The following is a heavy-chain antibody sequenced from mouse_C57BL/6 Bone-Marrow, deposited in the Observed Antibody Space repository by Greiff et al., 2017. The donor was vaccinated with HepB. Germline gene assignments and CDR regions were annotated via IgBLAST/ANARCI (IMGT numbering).Heavy chain of an antibody. CDR3: ARNVYGYDWFAY. D-gene: IGHD2-2*01. V-gene: IGHV1-81*01. CDR2: IYPRSGNT. CDR1: GYTFTSYG. Sequence: VQLQQSGAELARPGASVKLSCKASGYTFTSYGISWVKQRTGQGLEWIGEIYPRSGNTYYNEKFKGKATLTVDKSSSTAYMELRSLTSEDSAVYFCARNVYGYDWFAYWGQGTLVTVSA. J-gene: IGHJ3*01.